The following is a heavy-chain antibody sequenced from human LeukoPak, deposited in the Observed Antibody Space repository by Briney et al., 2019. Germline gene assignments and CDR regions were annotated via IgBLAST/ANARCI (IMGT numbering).Heavy chain of an antibody. CDR3: AKDQYSSGWYTSSDY. D-gene: IGHD6-19*01. Sequence: GGSLRLSCVASGFSFSSYGMHWVRQAPGKGLEWVSAISGSGGSTYYADSVKGRFTISRDNSKNTLYLQMNSLRAEDTAVYYCAKDQYSSGWYTSSDYWGQGTLVTVSS. CDR1: GFSFSSYG. J-gene: IGHJ4*02. CDR2: ISGSGGST. V-gene: IGHV3-23*01.